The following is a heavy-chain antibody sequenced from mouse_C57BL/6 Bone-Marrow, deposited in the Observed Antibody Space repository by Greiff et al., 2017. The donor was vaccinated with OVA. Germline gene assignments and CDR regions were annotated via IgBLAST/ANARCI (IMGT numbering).Heavy chain of an antibody. Sequence: VQLKESGGGLVQPGGSLKLSCAASGFTFSDYGMAWVRQAPRKGPEWVAFISNLAYSIYYADTVTGRFTISRENAKNTLYLEMSSLRSEDTAMYYCARGYVNAMDYWGQGTSVTVSS. CDR1: GFTFSDYG. J-gene: IGHJ4*01. CDR2: ISNLAYSI. CDR3: ARGYVNAMDY. V-gene: IGHV5-15*01. D-gene: IGHD1-2*01.